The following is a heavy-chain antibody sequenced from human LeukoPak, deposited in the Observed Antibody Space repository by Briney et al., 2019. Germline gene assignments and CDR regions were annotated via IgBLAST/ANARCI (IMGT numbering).Heavy chain of an antibody. D-gene: IGHD3-9*01. J-gene: IGHJ4*02. CDR3: ARSPHILTGENFDY. CDR2: INPTSGGT. CDR1: GYTFTGYY. Sequence: GASVKVSCKASGYTFTGYYLHWVRQAPGQGLKWMGWINPTSGGTNYAQKFQDRVTMTRDTSISTAYMELSRLRSDDTAVYYCARSPHILTGENFDYWGQGTLVTVSS. V-gene: IGHV1-2*02.